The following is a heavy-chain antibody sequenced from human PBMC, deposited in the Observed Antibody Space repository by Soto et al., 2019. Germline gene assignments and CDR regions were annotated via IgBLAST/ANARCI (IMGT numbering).Heavy chain of an antibody. CDR2: IWYDGTNK. J-gene: IGHJ4*02. D-gene: IGHD3-3*01. V-gene: IGHV3-33*01. CDR1: GFTFSSYG. CDR3: ARGRGGSGYYFDY. Sequence: QVQLVESGGGVVQPGRSLRLSCAASGFTFSSYGMHWVRQAPGKGLEWVAIIWYDGTNKYYADSVKGRFTISRDNSKSTVDVQMNGVRAEGTGVYGGARGRGGSGYYFDYWGEG.